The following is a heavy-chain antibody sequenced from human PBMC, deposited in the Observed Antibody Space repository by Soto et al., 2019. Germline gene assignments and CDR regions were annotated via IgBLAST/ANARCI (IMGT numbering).Heavy chain of an antibody. CDR2: ISAYNGNT. V-gene: IGHV1-18*01. D-gene: IGHD2-8*01. CDR1: GYTFTSYG. J-gene: IGHJ6*02. Sequence: QVQLVQSGAEVKKPGASVKVSCKASGYTFTSYGISWVRQAPGQGLEWMGWISAYNGNTNYAQKLQGRRTMTTGASTGTAFVELRSLRSDDTAVYYCAREALLMLYYYYGMDVWGQGTTVTVS. CDR3: AREALLMLYYYYGMDV.